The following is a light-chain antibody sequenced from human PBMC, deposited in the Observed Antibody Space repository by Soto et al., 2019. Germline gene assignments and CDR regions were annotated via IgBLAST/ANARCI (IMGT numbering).Light chain of an antibody. V-gene: IGKV1-27*01. Sequence: DIQMTQSPSSLSASVGDRVIITCRASQGIGNFLAWYQQKPWKVPELLIYAASTLQSGVPSRFSGSGSGTDFTLTISSLQPEDVATYYCQKYNSAPHTFGQGTKLEIK. CDR3: QKYNSAPHT. CDR2: AAS. J-gene: IGKJ2*01. CDR1: QGIGNF.